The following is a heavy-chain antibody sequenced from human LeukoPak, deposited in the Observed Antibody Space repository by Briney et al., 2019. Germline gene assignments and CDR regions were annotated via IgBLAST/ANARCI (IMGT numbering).Heavy chain of an antibody. J-gene: IGHJ4*02. D-gene: IGHD2-2*01. CDR1: GGSFSGYY. CDR2: INHSGST. V-gene: IGHV4-34*01. Sequence: SETLSLTCAVYGGSFSGYYWSWIRQSPGKGLEWIGEINHSGSTNYNPSLKSRVTISVDTSKNQFSLKLSSVTAADTAVYYCARGHQGGYCSSTSCRYLDYWGQGTLVTVSS. CDR3: ARGHQGGYCSSTSCRYLDY.